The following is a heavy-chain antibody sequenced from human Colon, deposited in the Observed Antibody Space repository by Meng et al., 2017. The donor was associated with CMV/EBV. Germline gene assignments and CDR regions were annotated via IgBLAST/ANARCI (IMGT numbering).Heavy chain of an antibody. CDR3: ARESSFGDYDY. Sequence: LSCADSGFTFDNYIMHWVRTDPRQGLEWVEAMSPDGRNIYYPESVRGRFTISRDNSKNIVYLQMNSLRPGDTAVYYCARESSFGDYDYWGQGTLVTVSS. CDR1: GFTFDNYI. D-gene: IGHD4-17*01. CDR2: MSPDGRNI. J-gene: IGHJ4*02. V-gene: IGHV3-30-3*01.